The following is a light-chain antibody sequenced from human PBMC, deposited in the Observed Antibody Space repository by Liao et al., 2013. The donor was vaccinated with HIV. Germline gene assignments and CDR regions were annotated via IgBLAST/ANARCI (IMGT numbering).Light chain of an antibody. CDR1: KLGDKY. CDR2: EDT. J-gene: IGLJ1*01. CDR3: QAWDNTTAV. Sequence: SYELIQPPSVSVSPGQTATITCSGDKLGDKYSCWYQQKPGQSPVLVIYEDTKRPSGIPERFSGSNSGNTATLTISGTQAMDEADYYCQAWDNTTAVFGTGTKVTVL. V-gene: IGLV3-1*01.